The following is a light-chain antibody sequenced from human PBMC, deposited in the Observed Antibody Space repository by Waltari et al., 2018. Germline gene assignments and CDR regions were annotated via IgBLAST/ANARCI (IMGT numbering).Light chain of an antibody. J-gene: IGKJ4*01. V-gene: IGKV3-15*01. CDR1: QSVRSN. CDR2: AAS. CDR3: QQYNNWPLT. Sequence: EIVMTQFPATLSVSQGERANLSCRASQSVRSNLAWYQQKPGQAPRLLIYAASTRATGIPASFSGSGAGTEFTLTISSLQSEDFAVYYCQQYNNWPLTFGGGTKVEIK.